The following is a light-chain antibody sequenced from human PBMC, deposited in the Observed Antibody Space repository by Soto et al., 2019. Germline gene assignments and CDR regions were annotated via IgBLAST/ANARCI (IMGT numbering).Light chain of an antibody. CDR2: GAS. CDR3: QQDNNWPPFT. V-gene: IGKV3-15*01. Sequence: EIVMTQSPATLSVSPGERATLSCRASQSVSSNLAWYQQKPGQAPRLLIYGASNRATGIPARFSGSGSGTEFTLTICSLQSEDFAVYYCQQDNNWPPFTFGPGTKVDIK. CDR1: QSVSSN. J-gene: IGKJ3*01.